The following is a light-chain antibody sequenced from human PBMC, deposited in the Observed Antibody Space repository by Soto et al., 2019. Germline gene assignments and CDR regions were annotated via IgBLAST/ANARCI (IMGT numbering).Light chain of an antibody. CDR3: CSFALRSTLI. Sequence: QSVLTQPASVSGSPGKSITISCTGTSSDVGNYNLVSWYQQYPVKATKLLIYEGDKRPSGVSTLFSGSKSGNTASLTLSGLQAEDEAEYSCCSFALRSTLIFGGVTKLTVL. CDR1: SSDVGNYNL. V-gene: IGLV2-23*01. J-gene: IGLJ2*01. CDR2: EGD.